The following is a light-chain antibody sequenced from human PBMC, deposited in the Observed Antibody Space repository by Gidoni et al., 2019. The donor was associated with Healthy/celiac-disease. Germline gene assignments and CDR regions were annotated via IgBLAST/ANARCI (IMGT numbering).Light chain of an antibody. V-gene: IGKV3-15*01. CDR1: QSVSSN. CDR2: GAS. J-gene: IGKJ2*01. CDR3: QQYNNWPPYT. Sequence: EIVMTQSPATLSVSPGERATLSCTASQSVSSNLALYQQKPGQAPRLLIYGASTRATGIPARFSGSGSGTEFTLTISSLQSEDFAVYYCQQYNNWPPYTFGQGTKLEIK.